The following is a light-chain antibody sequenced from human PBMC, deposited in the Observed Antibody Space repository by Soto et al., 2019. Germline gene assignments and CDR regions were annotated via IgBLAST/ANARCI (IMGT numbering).Light chain of an antibody. Sequence: EIVMTQSPATLSVSPGERATLSCRASQSVSSNLAWYQQNPGQAPRLLIYGASTRATGIPARFSGSGSGTEFTLTISSLQSEDFAVYYCQHYNNWPRTFGQGTQVEIK. CDR1: QSVSSN. CDR2: GAS. V-gene: IGKV3-15*01. J-gene: IGKJ1*01. CDR3: QHYNNWPRT.